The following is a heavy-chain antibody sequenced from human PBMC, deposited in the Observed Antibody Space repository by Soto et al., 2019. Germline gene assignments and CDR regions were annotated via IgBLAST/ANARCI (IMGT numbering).Heavy chain of an antibody. J-gene: IGHJ5*02. Sequence: QVQLVESGGGLVKPGGSLRLSCAASGFTFSDYYMSWIRQAPGKGLEWVSYISSSSSYTNYADSVKGRFTISRDNAKKSLYLQMNSLRAEDTAVYYCARTTTSTGITMIVGRFDPWGQGTLVTVSS. D-gene: IGHD3-22*01. CDR3: ARTTTSTGITMIVGRFDP. CDR2: ISSSSSYT. CDR1: GFTFSDYY. V-gene: IGHV3-11*06.